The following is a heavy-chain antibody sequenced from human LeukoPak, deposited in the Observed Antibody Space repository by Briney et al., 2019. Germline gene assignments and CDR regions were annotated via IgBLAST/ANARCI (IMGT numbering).Heavy chain of an antibody. Sequence: ASVKVSCKASGYTFTSYDINWVRQATGQGLEWMGWMNPNSGNTGYAQKFQGRVTITRNTSISTAYMELSSLRSEDTAVYYCARAGGGLWFGELYRKYSGWFDPWGQGTLVTVSS. D-gene: IGHD3-10*01. CDR1: GYTFTSYD. V-gene: IGHV1-8*03. J-gene: IGHJ5*02. CDR3: ARAGGGLWFGELYRKYSGWFDP. CDR2: MNPNSGNT.